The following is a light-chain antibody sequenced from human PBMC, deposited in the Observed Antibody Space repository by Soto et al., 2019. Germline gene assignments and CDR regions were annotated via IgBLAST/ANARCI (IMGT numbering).Light chain of an antibody. V-gene: IGLV4-69*01. CDR1: SGHSSYA. Sequence: QLVLTQSPSASASLGASVKLTCTLSSGHSSYAIAWHQQQPEKGPRFLMKLNSDGSHNKGGGIPDRFSGSSSGSERYLTISSLQSEDEADYYCQTWATGIRVFGGGTKLTVL. J-gene: IGLJ3*02. CDR2: LNSDGSH. CDR3: QTWATGIRV.